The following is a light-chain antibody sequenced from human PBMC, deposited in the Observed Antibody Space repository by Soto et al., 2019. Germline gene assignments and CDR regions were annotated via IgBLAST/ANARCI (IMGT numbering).Light chain of an antibody. CDR1: QSSSNF. V-gene: IGKV1-39*01. J-gene: IGKJ5*01. CDR3: QQTNSIPIT. CDR2: AAS. Sequence: DIQMTQSPSSLSASVGDRVTITCRASQSSSNFLNWYQQKPGKAPKLLIYAASTLQSGVPSRFSGSGSGTDFTLSISSLQPEDFATYSCQQTNSIPITFGQGTRLEIK.